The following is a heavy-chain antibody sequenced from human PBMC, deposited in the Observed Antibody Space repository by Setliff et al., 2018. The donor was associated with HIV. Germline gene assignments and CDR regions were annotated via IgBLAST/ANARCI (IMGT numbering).Heavy chain of an antibody. V-gene: IGHV1-46*01. Sequence: ASVKVSCKASGYTFTNYDMHWVRQAPGQGLEWMGFINPSGGSRSYSQKFQGRITMTRDTSTSTFYMELGSLRSEDTAIYYCARQFSNSFDSWGQGTLVTVSS. CDR2: INPSGGSR. J-gene: IGHJ4*02. CDR1: GYTFTNYD. D-gene: IGHD7-27*01. CDR3: ARQFSNSFDS.